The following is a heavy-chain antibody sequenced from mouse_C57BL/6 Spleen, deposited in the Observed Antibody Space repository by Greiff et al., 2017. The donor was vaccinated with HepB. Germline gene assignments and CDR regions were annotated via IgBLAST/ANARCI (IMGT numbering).Heavy chain of an antibody. CDR3: ASLGFPFY. V-gene: IGHV1-82*01. CDR1: GYAFSSSW. Sequence: VQVVESGPELVKPGASVKISCKASGYAFSSSWMNWVKQRPGKGLEWIGRIYPGDGDTNYNGKFKGKATLTADKSSSTAYMQLSSLTSEDSAVYFCASLGFPFYWGQGTLVTVSA. CDR2: IYPGDGDT. J-gene: IGHJ3*01.